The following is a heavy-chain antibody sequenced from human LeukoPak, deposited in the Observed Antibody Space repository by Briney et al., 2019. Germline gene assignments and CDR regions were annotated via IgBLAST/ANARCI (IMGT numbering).Heavy chain of an antibody. V-gene: IGHV3-21*01. CDR2: ISSTGTYM. D-gene: IGHD3-10*01. Sequence: GGSLRLSCAASGFTFSSYSMNWVRQAPGKGLEWVSSISSTGTYMYYADSVKGRFTISRDNAKNSLYLQMNSPRAEDTAVYYCARDPVRGALDGFDIWGQGTMVTVSS. J-gene: IGHJ3*02. CDR1: GFTFSSYS. CDR3: ARDPVRGALDGFDI.